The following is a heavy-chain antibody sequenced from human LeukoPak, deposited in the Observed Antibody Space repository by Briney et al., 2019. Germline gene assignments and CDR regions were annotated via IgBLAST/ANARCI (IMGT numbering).Heavy chain of an antibody. V-gene: IGHV4-59*08. CDR2: IYSSRST. Sequence: SETLSLTCTVPGGSLSNYYWSWVRQPPGKGLEWIGYIYSSRSTNYNPSLKCRVTISEDTSKNQFSLKLNSETAADTAVYFCARNPGFACSGGSCHFDFWGEGTLV. J-gene: IGHJ4*02. CDR1: GGSLSNYY. CDR3: ARNPGFACSGGSCHFDF. D-gene: IGHD2-15*01.